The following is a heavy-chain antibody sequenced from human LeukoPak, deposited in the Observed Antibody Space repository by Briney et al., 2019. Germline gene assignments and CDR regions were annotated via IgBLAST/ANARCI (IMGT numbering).Heavy chain of an antibody. J-gene: IGHJ3*02. Sequence: GGSLRLSCAASGFTFSDYYMSWIRQAPGKGLEWVSFISSSGSTIYYADSMKGRFTISRDNAKNPVYLQMNSLRAEDTAVYYCARGLGYCSGGSCPRRAFDIWGQGTTVTVSS. CDR3: ARGLGYCSGGSCPRRAFDI. CDR1: GFTFSDYY. V-gene: IGHV3-11*01. D-gene: IGHD2-15*01. CDR2: ISSSGSTI.